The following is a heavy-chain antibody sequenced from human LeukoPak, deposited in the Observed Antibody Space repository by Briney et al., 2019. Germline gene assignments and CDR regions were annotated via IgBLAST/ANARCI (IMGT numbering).Heavy chain of an antibody. J-gene: IGHJ4*02. Sequence: PSETLSLTCTVSGGSISSYYWSWIRQPPGKGLEWIGYIYYSGSTNYNPSLKSRVTISVDTSKNQFSLKLSSVTAADTAVYYCAREYSSGWDYFDYWGQGTLVTVSS. D-gene: IGHD6-19*01. V-gene: IGHV4-59*01. CDR1: GGSISSYY. CDR3: AREYSSGWDYFDY. CDR2: IYYSGST.